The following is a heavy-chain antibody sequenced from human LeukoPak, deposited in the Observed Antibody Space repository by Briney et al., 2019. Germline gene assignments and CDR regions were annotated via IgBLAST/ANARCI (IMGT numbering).Heavy chain of an antibody. CDR1: DGSISSGSYY. CDR2: IYTSGRT. D-gene: IGHD3-10*01. CDR3: ARDYDQPRLRGVMDY. V-gene: IGHV4-61*02. Sequence: PSQTLSLTCTVSDGSISSGSYYWGWIRQPAGKGLEWLGRIYTSGRTNYNPSLKSRVTISVDTSKNQFSLKLSSVTAADTAVYYCARDYDQPRLRGVMDYWGQGTLVTVSS. J-gene: IGHJ4*02.